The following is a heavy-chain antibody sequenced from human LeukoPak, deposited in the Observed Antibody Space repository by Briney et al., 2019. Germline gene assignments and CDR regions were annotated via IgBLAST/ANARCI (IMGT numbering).Heavy chain of an antibody. CDR1: GGSISSSSYY. V-gene: IGHV4-39*01. CDR2: IYYSGST. J-gene: IGHJ4*02. D-gene: IGHD2-2*01. Sequence: PSETLSLTCTVSGGSISSSSYYWGWIRQPPGKGLEWIGSIYYSGSTYYNPSLKSRFTISVHTSKNPFSLKLSSVTAADTAVYYCARYTRYCSSTSCYYRTYYFDYWGQGTLVTVSS. CDR3: ARYTRYCSSTSCYYRTYYFDY.